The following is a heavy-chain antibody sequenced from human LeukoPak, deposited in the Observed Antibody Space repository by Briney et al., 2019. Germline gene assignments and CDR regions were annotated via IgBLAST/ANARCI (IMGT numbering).Heavy chain of an antibody. V-gene: IGHV4-39*07. J-gene: IGHJ6*03. CDR1: GGSISSSNY. Sequence: SETLSLTCTVSGGSISSSNYWGWIRQPPGKGLEWIGSIYYSGSTYYNPSLKSRLTISLDTSKNHFSLKLSSVTAADTAVYYCARETSQKGAHYMDVWGKGTTVTISS. D-gene: IGHD3-16*01. CDR2: IYYSGST. CDR3: ARETSQKGAHYMDV.